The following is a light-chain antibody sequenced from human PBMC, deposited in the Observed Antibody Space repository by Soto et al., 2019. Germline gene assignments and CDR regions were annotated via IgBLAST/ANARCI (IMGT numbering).Light chain of an antibody. CDR1: SSDVGGYNY. CDR3: SSYAGSNNPWV. CDR2: EVS. V-gene: IGLV2-8*01. Sequence: QSALTQPSSASGSAGQSVTISCTGTSSDVGGYNYVSWYQQHPGKAPKLMIYEVSKRPSGVPDRFSGSKSGNTASLTVSGLQAEDEADYYCSSYAGSNNPWVFGGGTKLTV. J-gene: IGLJ3*02.